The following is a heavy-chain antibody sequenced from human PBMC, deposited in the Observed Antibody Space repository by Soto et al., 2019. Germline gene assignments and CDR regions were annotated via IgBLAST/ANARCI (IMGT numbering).Heavy chain of an antibody. CDR2: ISGSGGST. Sequence: GGSLRLSCAASGFTFSSYAMSWVRQAPGKGLEWVSAISGSGGSTYYADSVKGRFTISRDNSKNTLYLQMNSLRAEDTAVYYCAKDPSTPDYGDSDFGNWGQGTLVTVSS. V-gene: IGHV3-23*01. D-gene: IGHD4-17*01. CDR1: GFTFSSYA. J-gene: IGHJ4*02. CDR3: AKDPSTPDYGDSDFGN.